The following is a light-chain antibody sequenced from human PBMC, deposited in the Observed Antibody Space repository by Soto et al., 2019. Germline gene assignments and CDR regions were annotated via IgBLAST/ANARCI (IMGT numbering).Light chain of an antibody. CDR2: YDN. V-gene: IGLV1-44*01. Sequence: QSVLTQPPSASGTPRQGVTISCSGSSSNIGSNSVSWYQQLPGTAPKLLIYYDNQRPSGVPDRFSGSKSGTSASLAISGLRSEDEADYFCAVWDDSLNGFFVFGTGTKVTVL. J-gene: IGLJ1*01. CDR1: SSNIGSNS. CDR3: AVWDDSLNGFFV.